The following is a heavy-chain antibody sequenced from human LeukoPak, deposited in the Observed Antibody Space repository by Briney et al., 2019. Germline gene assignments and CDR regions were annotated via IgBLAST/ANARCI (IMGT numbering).Heavy chain of an antibody. CDR3: ARLNYGSGIYNYFFDY. CDR2: MNPNSGNT. V-gene: IGHV1-8*01. CDR1: GYTFTSYD. D-gene: IGHD3-10*01. Sequence: GASVKVSCKASGYTFTSYDINWVRQATGQGLEWMGWMNPNSGNTGYAQKFQGRVTMTRNTSISTAYMELSSLRSEDTAVYYCARLNYGSGIYNYFFDYWGQGTLVTVSS. J-gene: IGHJ4*02.